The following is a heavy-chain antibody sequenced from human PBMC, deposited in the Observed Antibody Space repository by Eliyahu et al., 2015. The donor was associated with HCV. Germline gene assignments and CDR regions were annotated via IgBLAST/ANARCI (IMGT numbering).Heavy chain of an antibody. CDR2: ITWNSADI. CDR1: GFTFDDYS. D-gene: IGHD6-19*01. V-gene: IGHV3-9*01. J-gene: IGHJ3*01. Sequence: EVQLVESGGGLVQPGRSLRLSCAASGFTFDDYSMHWVRQAPGKGLEWVSVITWNSADIDYADSVKGRFFISRDNTENSLYLQMSSLRADDTALYYCAKAMALAGATFDAWGHGTMVTVSS. CDR3: AKAMALAGATFDA.